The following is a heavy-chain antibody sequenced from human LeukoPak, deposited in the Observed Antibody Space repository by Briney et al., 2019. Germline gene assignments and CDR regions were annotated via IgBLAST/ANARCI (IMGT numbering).Heavy chain of an antibody. CDR2: MNPNSGNT. Sequence: VKVSCKASGYTFTGYYMHWVRQATGQGLEWMGWMNPNSGNTGYAQKFQGRVTMTRNTSISTAYMELSSLRSEDTAVYYCARGGHIVVVVAAPFDPWGQGTLVTVSS. V-gene: IGHV1-8*02. J-gene: IGHJ5*02. D-gene: IGHD2-15*01. CDR3: ARGGHIVVVVAAPFDP. CDR1: GYTFTGYY.